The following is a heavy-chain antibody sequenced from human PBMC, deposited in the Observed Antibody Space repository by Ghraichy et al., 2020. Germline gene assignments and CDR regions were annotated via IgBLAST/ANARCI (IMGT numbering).Heavy chain of an antibody. J-gene: IGHJ1*01. CDR2: IKSKTDGGTT. V-gene: IGHV3-15*01. CDR1: GFTFSNAW. CDR3: TRVGYSSSWYSPALPDEFQH. Sequence: GGSLRLSCAASGFTFSNAWMSWVRQAPGKGLEWVGRIKSKTDGGTTDYAAPVKGRFTISRDDSKNTLYLQMNSLKTEDTAVYYCTRVGYSSSWYSPALPDEFQHWGQGTLVTVSS. D-gene: IGHD6-13*01.